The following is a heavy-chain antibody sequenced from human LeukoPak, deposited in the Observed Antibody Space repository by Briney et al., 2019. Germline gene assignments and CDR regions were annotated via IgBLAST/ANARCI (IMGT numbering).Heavy chain of an antibody. Sequence: GGSLRLSCAASGFTVSNNHMNWVRQAPGKGLEWVSVVFNGGSTYYADSVKGRFTISRDISKNTLYLQMNSLRAEDTAVYYCATSIVGFTYDEHFQHWGQGTLVTVSS. CDR2: VFNGGST. V-gene: IGHV3-53*01. D-gene: IGHD1-26*01. CDR3: ATSIVGFTYDEHFQH. J-gene: IGHJ1*01. CDR1: GFTVSNNH.